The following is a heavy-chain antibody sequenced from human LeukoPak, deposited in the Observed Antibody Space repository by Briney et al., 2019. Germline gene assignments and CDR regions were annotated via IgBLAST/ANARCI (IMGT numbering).Heavy chain of an antibody. Sequence: SETLSLTCTVSGGSISSYYWSWIRQPPGKGLEWIGEINHSGSTNYNPSLKSRVTISVDTSKNQFSLKLSSVTAADTAVYYCARGSGYPYHYFDYWGQGTLVTVSS. CDR1: GGSISSYY. CDR3: ARGSGYPYHYFDY. V-gene: IGHV4-34*01. J-gene: IGHJ4*02. D-gene: IGHD5-12*01. CDR2: INHSGST.